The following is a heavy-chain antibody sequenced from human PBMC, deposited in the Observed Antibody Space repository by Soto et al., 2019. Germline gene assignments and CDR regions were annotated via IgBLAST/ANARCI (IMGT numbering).Heavy chain of an antibody. CDR2: IKQDGSEK. CDR3: ARESNEVDPGDASDI. Sequence: GGSLRLSCAASGFTFSSYWMSWVRQAPGKGLEWVANIKQDGSEKYYVDSVKGRFTISRDNAKNSLYLQMNSLRAEDTAVYYCARESNEVDPGDASDIWGQGTMVTVSS. J-gene: IGHJ3*02. V-gene: IGHV3-7*03. CDR1: GFTFSSYW. D-gene: IGHD2-8*01.